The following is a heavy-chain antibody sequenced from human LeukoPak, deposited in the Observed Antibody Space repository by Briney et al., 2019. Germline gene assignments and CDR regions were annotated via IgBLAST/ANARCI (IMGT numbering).Heavy chain of an antibody. J-gene: IGHJ2*01. CDR2: IYYNGNA. D-gene: IGHD4-17*01. V-gene: IGHV4-59*01. Sequence: SETLSLTCTVSGGSISSFYWSWIRQPPGKGLEWIGYIYYNGNANYNPTLKSRVTMSVDTSKNQLSLKLTSVTAADTAVYYCARDSSTVTYWYSDLWGRGTLVTVSS. CDR1: GGSISSFY. CDR3: ARDSSTVTYWYSDL.